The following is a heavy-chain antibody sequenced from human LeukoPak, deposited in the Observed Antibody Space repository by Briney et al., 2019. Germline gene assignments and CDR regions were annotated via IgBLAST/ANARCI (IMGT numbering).Heavy chain of an antibody. Sequence: PGGSLRLFCAASGXTVSSNYMNWVPEAPGKGLEWVSVLHRDGSTYYGDSVRGRFAISRDNSKNTLYLQMSSLRAEDTAVYYCARGNRAMVTWGQGTLVTVSS. CDR3: ARGNRAMVT. CDR1: GXTVSSNY. CDR2: LHRDGST. J-gene: IGHJ4*02. D-gene: IGHD5-18*01. V-gene: IGHV3-66*01.